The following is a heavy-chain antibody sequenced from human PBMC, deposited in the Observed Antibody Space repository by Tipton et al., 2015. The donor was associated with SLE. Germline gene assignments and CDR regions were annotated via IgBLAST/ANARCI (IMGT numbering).Heavy chain of an antibody. Sequence: TLSLTCTVSGSSITNHYWSWIRQPPGKGLEWIGYVYYTGTTNSNPSLKSRTTISVDTSRNQFSLKLSSVTAADTAVYYCATSSRHHYWYFDLWGRGTLVTVSS. CDR2: VYYTGTT. J-gene: IGHJ2*01. CDR3: ATSSRHHYWYFDL. V-gene: IGHV4-59*11. D-gene: IGHD6-13*01. CDR1: GSSITNHY.